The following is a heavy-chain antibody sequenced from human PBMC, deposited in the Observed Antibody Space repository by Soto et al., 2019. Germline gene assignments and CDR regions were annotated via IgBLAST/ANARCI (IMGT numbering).Heavy chain of an antibody. V-gene: IGHV1-69*13. Sequence: ASVKVSCKASGGSLSNYGISWVRQAPGQGLEWMGGIIPVFGTANYAQKFQGRVTITADESTNIVYMDVTSLRSEDMAVYYCARGGYSSRWYYYYYGMDVWGQGTTVTVSS. CDR1: GGSLSNYG. CDR3: ARGGYSSRWYYYYYGMDV. D-gene: IGHD6-13*01. J-gene: IGHJ6*02. CDR2: IIPVFGTA.